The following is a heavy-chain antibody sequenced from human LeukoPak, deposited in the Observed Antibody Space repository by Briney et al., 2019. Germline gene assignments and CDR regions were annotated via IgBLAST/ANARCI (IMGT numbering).Heavy chain of an antibody. Sequence: GASVKVSCKASGYTFTSYYMHWVRQAPGQGLERMGIINPSGGSTSYAQKFQGRVTMTRDTSTSTVYMELSSLRSEDTAVYYCARATGVGYCSSTSCYYDYWGQGTLVTVSS. J-gene: IGHJ4*02. D-gene: IGHD2-2*03. V-gene: IGHV1-46*01. CDR2: INPSGGST. CDR3: ARATGVGYCSSTSCYYDY. CDR1: GYTFTSYY.